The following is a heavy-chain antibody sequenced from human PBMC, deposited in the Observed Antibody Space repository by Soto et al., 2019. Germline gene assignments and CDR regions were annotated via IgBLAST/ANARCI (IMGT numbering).Heavy chain of an antibody. CDR2: ISPNNGAT. CDR1: GYTFSDYY. CDR3: ARGGEFCSTFSCNSSLGEAFDV. V-gene: IGHV1-2*02. D-gene: IGHD2-15*01. J-gene: IGHJ3*01. Sequence: QVQLVQSGAEVKKPGAPMKVSCKASGYTFSDYYMHWVRQAPGQGLECMEGISPNNGATNYAQKFQDRVTMTRDASITTAYMELSRLRSDDTAVYYCARGGEFCSTFSCNSSLGEAFDVLGPGTTGTVSS.